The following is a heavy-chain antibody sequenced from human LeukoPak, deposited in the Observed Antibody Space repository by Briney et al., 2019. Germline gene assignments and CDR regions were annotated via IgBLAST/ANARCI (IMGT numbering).Heavy chain of an antibody. D-gene: IGHD3-22*01. Sequence: PSQTLSLTCTVSGGSISSGDYYWSWIRQPPGKGLEWIGYIYYSGSTYYNPSLKSRVTISVDTPKNQFSLKLSSVTAADTAVYYCARELTYYYDSSGYLDAFDIWGQGTMVTVSS. V-gene: IGHV4-30-4*01. CDR3: ARELTYYYDSSGYLDAFDI. CDR1: GGSISSGDYY. CDR2: IYYSGST. J-gene: IGHJ3*02.